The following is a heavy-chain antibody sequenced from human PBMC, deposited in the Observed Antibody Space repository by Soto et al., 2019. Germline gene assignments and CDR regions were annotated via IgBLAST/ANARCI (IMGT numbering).Heavy chain of an antibody. CDR2: ISSSGSTI. CDR3: ARLPTPHYDFWSGPLGAGMDV. V-gene: IGHV3-48*03. J-gene: IGHJ6*02. D-gene: IGHD3-3*01. Sequence: GGSLRLSCAASGFTFSSYEMNLVRQAPGKGLEWVSYISSSGSTIYYADSVKGRFTISRDNAKNSLYLQMNSLRAEDTAVYYCARLPTPHYDFWSGPLGAGMDVWGQGTTVTVSS. CDR1: GFTFSSYE.